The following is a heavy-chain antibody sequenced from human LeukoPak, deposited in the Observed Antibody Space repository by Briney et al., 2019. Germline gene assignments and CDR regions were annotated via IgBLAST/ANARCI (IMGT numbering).Heavy chain of an antibody. D-gene: IGHD7-27*01. CDR3: ARDWGNWGYGWYFDH. J-gene: IGHJ4*02. CDR1: GFTFSTYG. V-gene: IGHV3-30*03. Sequence: GTSLRLSCVASGFTFSTYGMHWVRQAPGKGLEWVAVISHDGNNKYYVDSVKGRFTISRDNSKNTLYLQMNTLRVEDPAVYYCARDWGNWGYGWYFDHWGQGTLVTVSS. CDR2: ISHDGNNK.